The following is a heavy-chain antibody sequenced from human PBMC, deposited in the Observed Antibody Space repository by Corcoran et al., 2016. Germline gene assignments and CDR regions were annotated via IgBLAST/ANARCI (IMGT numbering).Heavy chain of an antibody. CDR3: ARGSVAARCNC. Sequence: QVQLQQWGARLLKPSETLSLTCAVYGGSFSGYYWTWIRQPPGKGLEWIGEVNLSGGTSYSPSLSSRVTISVDTSTNQLSLDLTSVTAADTAVYYCARGSVAARCNCWGQGTLVTVSS. CDR1: GGSFSGYY. V-gene: IGHV4-34*01. CDR2: VNLSGGT. J-gene: IGHJ4*02. D-gene: IGHD6-13*01.